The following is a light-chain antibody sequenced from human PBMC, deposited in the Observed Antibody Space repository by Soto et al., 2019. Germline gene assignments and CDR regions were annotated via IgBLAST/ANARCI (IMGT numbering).Light chain of an antibody. Sequence: DIQMTQSPSSLYASVGDRVNITCQASLNINKYLNWYQQKPGKSTKLLFYEASNLETGVPSTFSGSGSGTDFTFTISSPQPEDIEAYFCLQYDTLPFTFGPGTKVDIK. CDR1: LNINKY. J-gene: IGKJ3*01. CDR3: LQYDTLPFT. CDR2: EAS. V-gene: IGKV1-33*01.